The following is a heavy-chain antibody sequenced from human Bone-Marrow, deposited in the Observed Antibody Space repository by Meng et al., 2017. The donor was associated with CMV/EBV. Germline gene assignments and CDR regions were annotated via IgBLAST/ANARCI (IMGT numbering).Heavy chain of an antibody. J-gene: IGHJ4*02. CDR2: IIPILGIA. D-gene: IGHD6-19*01. V-gene: IGHV1-69*04. Sequence: CKASGGTFSSSPISWVRQAPGQGLEWMGRIIPILGIANYAQKFQGRVTITADKSTSTAYMELSSLRSEDTAVYYCARDRLYSSGWFGYWGQGTLVTVSS. CDR1: GGTFSSSP. CDR3: ARDRLYSSGWFGY.